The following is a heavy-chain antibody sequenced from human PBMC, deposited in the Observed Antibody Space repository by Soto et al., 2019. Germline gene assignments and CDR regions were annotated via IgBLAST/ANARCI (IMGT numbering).Heavy chain of an antibody. V-gene: IGHV3-9*01. Sequence: GGSLRLSCAASGFTFDDYAMHWVRQAPGKGLEWVSGISYNRGSIGYAASVKGRFTISRDNAKNSLYLQMSSLRPEDTAFYYCTNGAPYHTGADYWGQGTLVTVSS. J-gene: IGHJ4*02. CDR1: GFTFDDYA. D-gene: IGHD1-1*01. CDR2: ISYNRGSI. CDR3: TNGAPYHTGADY.